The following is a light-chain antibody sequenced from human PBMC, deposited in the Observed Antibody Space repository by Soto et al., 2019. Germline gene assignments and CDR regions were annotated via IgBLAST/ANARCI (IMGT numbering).Light chain of an antibody. CDR1: SSNIGSNT. V-gene: IGLV1-44*01. CDR3: AARDDSLNGYV. J-gene: IGLJ1*01. Sequence: QPFLTQPASASLTPGQGVTISCSGSSSNIGSNTVNCIQELPGTAPQLRIYSNKQRPSWDPAPFCGSMSGTSASLAISVRQTEDEDDYYCAARDDSLNGYVVGTGTKVTVL. CDR2: SNK.